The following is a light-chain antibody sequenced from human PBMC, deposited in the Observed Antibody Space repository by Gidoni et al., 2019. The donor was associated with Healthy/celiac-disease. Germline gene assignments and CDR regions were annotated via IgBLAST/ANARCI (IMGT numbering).Light chain of an antibody. V-gene: IGKV3-11*01. CDR2: DAS. Sequence: EIVLTQSPATLSLSPGERATLSCRASQSVSSYLAWYQQKPGQAPRLLIYDASNRATGIPARFSGSGSGTDVTLTISSLEPEEFAVYYCQQRSNWPSITFGQGTRLEIK. CDR3: QQRSNWPSIT. CDR1: QSVSSY. J-gene: IGKJ5*01.